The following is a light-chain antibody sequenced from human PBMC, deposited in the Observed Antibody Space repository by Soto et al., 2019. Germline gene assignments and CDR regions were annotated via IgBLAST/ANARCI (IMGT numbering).Light chain of an antibody. CDR3: EQRSNRLT. CDR2: DAS. J-gene: IGKJ4*01. Sequence: EIVLTQSPATLSLSPGERATLSCRASQSVSSYLAWYQQKPGQAPRLLIYDASNRATGIPARFSGSGSGTDFTLTISSLQHEDVTVYYCEQRSNRLTFGRGTKVEIK. V-gene: IGKV3-11*01. CDR1: QSVSSY.